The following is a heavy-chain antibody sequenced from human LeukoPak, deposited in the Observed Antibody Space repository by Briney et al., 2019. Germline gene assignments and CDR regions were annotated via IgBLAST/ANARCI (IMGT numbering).Heavy chain of an antibody. Sequence: ASVKVSCKASGYTFTAYYIHWVRQAPGQGLEWMGRINPKNGDTNYAQKFQDRVTMTRDTSISVAYMELSSLQSDDTAVYYCARNPDEHWLDESENWYFDLWGSGTLVTVSS. J-gene: IGHJ2*01. CDR1: GYTFTAYY. CDR2: INPKNGDT. D-gene: IGHD6-19*01. V-gene: IGHV1-2*06. CDR3: ARNPDEHWLDESENWYFDL.